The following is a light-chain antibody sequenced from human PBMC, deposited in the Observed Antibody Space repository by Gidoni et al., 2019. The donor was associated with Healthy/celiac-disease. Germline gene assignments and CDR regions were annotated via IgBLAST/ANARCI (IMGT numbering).Light chain of an antibody. CDR3: QQRSNWPPLFT. CDR1: QSVSSY. Sequence: PATLSLSPGERPTPSCRASQSVSSYLAWYQQTPGQAPRLLIYDASNRATGIPARFSGSGSGTDFTLTISSLEPEDFAVYYCQQRSNWPPLFTFGPGTKVDIK. J-gene: IGKJ3*01. CDR2: DAS. V-gene: IGKV3-11*01.